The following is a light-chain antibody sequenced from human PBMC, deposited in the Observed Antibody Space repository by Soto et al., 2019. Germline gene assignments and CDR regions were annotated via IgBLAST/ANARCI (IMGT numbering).Light chain of an antibody. CDR2: GGS. CDR1: QSVTSTY. J-gene: IGKJ2*03. V-gene: IGKV3-20*01. CDR3: QQFDSSRMYS. Sequence: EIVLTQSPGTLSLSPGERATLSCRASQSVTSTYLAWYQQKPGQSPRLIIYGGSTRASGFPDRFSGGGSGTDFTLIISRLEPEDSAVYYCHCQQFDSSRMYSFGQGTKLEI.